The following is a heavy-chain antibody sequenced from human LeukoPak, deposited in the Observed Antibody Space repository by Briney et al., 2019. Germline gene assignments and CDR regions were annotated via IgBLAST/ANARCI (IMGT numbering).Heavy chain of an antibody. CDR3: ARLATCSSTSCLDY. CDR1: GGSISSSSYY. J-gene: IGHJ4*02. CDR2: IYYSGST. Sequence: SETLSLTCTVSGGSISSSSYYWGWIRQPPGKGLEWIGSIYYSGSTYYNPSLKSRVTISVDTSKNQFSLKLSSVTAADTAVYYCARLATCSSTSCLDYWGQGTLVTVSS. V-gene: IGHV4-39*01. D-gene: IGHD2-2*01.